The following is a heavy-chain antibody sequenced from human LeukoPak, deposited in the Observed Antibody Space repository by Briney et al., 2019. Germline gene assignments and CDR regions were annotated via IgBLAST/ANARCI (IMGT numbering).Heavy chain of an antibody. V-gene: IGHV3-23*01. J-gene: IGHJ4*02. CDR3: AKGSTVTRGNDY. D-gene: IGHD4-17*01. Sequence: DSVKGRFTISRDNSKNTLYLQMNSLRAEDTAVYYCAKGSTVTRGNDYWGQGTLVTVSS.